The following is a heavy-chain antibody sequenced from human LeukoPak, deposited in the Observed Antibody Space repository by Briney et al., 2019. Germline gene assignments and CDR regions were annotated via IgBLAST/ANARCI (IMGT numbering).Heavy chain of an antibody. V-gene: IGHV4-4*09. D-gene: IGHD5/OR15-5a*01. CDR2: IYTSGST. CDR3: ARGVSSGLFDY. CDR1: GGSISSYY. Sequence: SETLSLTCTVSGGSISSYYWSWIRQPPGKGLEWIGYIYTSGSTNYNPSLKSRVTISVDTSKNQFSLKLSSVTGADTAVYYCARGVSSGLFDYWGQGTLVTVSS. J-gene: IGHJ4*02.